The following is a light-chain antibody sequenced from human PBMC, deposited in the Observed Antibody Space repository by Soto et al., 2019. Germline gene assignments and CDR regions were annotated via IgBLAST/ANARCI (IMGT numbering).Light chain of an antibody. CDR2: DVS. CDR1: SSDVGGYNY. V-gene: IGLV2-14*01. Sequence: QSVLTQPASVSGSPGQSITISCTGTSSDVGGYNYVSWYQQPPGKAPKLMIYDVSTRPSGVSTSFSGSKSGNTASLTISGRQAEDEADYYCSSYTSSSTVVFGGGTKLTVL. J-gene: IGLJ2*01. CDR3: SSYTSSSTVV.